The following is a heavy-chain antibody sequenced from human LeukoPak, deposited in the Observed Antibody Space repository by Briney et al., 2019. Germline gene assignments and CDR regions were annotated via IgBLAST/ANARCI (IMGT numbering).Heavy chain of an antibody. J-gene: IGHJ6*03. V-gene: IGHV4-4*09. CDR1: GGSISSYY. CDR2: IYTSGST. CDR3: AGTTHSRTWYYYYYMDV. D-gene: IGHD6-13*01. Sequence: SETLSLTCTVSGGSISSYYWSWIRQPPGKGLEWIGYIYTSGSTNYNPSPNSLLTISVDTSKSQFSLKLSSVTAADTAVYYCAGTTHSRTWYYYYYMDVWGKGTTVTVSS.